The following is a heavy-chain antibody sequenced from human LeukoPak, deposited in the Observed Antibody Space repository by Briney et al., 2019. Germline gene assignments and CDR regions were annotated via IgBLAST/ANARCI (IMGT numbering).Heavy chain of an antibody. CDR1: GFTFSSYA. D-gene: IGHD5-12*01. V-gene: IGHV3-30-3*01. CDR3: AKDRSIVATGISDY. Sequence: GGSLRLSCAASGFTFSSYAMHWVRQAPGKGLEWVAVISYDGSNKYYADSVKGRFTISRDNSKNTLYLQMNSLRAEDTAVYYCAKDRSIVATGISDYWGQGTLVTVSS. J-gene: IGHJ4*02. CDR2: ISYDGSNK.